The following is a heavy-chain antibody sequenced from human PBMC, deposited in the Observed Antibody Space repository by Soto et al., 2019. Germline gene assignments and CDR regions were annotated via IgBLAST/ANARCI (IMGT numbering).Heavy chain of an antibody. J-gene: IGHJ5*02. Sequence: SETLSLTCAVSGGPISSSNWWSWVRQPPGKGLEWIGEIYHSGSTNYNPSLKSRVTISVDKSKNQFSLKLSSVTAADTAVYYCAALGTYFYDTSDTTFDPWGQGTLVTVSS. D-gene: IGHD3-22*01. CDR2: IYHSGST. V-gene: IGHV4-4*02. CDR1: GGPISSSNW. CDR3: AALGTYFYDTSDTTFDP.